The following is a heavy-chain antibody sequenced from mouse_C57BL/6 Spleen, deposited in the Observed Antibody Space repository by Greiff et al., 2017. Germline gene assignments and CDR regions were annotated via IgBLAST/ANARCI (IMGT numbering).Heavy chain of an antibody. V-gene: IGHV2-9*01. J-gene: IGHJ4*01. CDR1: GFSFTSYG. Sequence: VQLQESGPGLVAPSQSLSITCTVSGFSFTSYGVDWVRQPPGKGLEWLGVIWGGGSSNYNSALMSRLSIITDNSKSQVFLKMNSLQTDDTARYYCAKPGGYYDYEDAMDYWGQGTSVTVSS. D-gene: IGHD2-4*01. CDR3: AKPGGYYDYEDAMDY. CDR2: IWGGGSS.